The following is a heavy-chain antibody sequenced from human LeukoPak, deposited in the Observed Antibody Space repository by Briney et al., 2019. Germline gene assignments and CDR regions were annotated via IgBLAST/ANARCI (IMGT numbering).Heavy chain of an antibody. J-gene: IGHJ4*02. D-gene: IGHD1-26*01. V-gene: IGHV3-23*01. CDR1: GITLSNYG. CDR2: ISGSGGST. CDR3: AKSIRRGSYYFFDY. Sequence: GGSLRLSCAVSGITLSNYGMSWVRQAPGKGLEWVSAISGSGGSTYYADSVKGRFTISRDNSKNTLYLQMNSLRAEDTAVYYCAKSIRRGSYYFFDYWGQGTLVTVSS.